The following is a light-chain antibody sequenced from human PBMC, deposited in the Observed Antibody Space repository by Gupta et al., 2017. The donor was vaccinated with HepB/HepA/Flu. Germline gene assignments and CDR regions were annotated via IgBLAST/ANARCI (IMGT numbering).Light chain of an antibody. V-gene: IGLV3-19*01. CDR1: SLGSLS. Sequence: SSELPHDPAVSVALGQTVRITCQGASLGSLSWYQQKPGQAPLLVMYDLDNRPLGIPGRFSGSNSGNPASLIITGAQAEDEADYYCNSRDSSIDHLYVFGTGTKVTVL. J-gene: IGLJ1*01. CDR3: NSRDSSIDHLYV. CDR2: DLD.